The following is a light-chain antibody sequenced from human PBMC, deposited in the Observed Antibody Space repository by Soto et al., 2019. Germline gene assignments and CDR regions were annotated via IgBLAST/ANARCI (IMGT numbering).Light chain of an antibody. J-gene: IGLJ1*01. V-gene: IGLV2-11*01. Sequence: QSVLTQPRSVSGSPGQSGTISCTGTSSDVGAYNYVSWYQQHPGKAPKLMIYDVSKRPSGVPDRFSGSKSGNTASLTISGLQAEDEADYYCCSYVGSYTYVFGTGTKVTVL. CDR3: CSYVGSYTYV. CDR2: DVS. CDR1: SSDVGAYNY.